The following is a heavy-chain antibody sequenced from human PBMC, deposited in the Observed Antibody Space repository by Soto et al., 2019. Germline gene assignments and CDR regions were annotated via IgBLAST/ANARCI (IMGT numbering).Heavy chain of an antibody. J-gene: IGHJ5*02. V-gene: IGHV4-34*09. Sequence: SETLSLTCAVYGGSFSGYYWSWIRQPPGKGLEWIGEINHSGSTNYNPSLKSRVTISVDTSKNQFSLKLSSVTAADTAVYYCARDSRQLTQGWFDPWGQGTLVTVSS. CDR2: INHSGST. CDR1: GGSFSGYY. D-gene: IGHD6-13*01. CDR3: ARDSRQLTQGWFDP.